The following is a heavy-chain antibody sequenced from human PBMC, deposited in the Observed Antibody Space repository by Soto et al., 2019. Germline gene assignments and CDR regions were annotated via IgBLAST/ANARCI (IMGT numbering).Heavy chain of an antibody. CDR2: LHSGGDT. Sequence: EVQLVESGGGLVQPGGSLRLSCAASGIPVSSNYMTWVRQAPGKGLEWVSVLHSGGDTYYANSVKGRFTISRHDSTNTLFIQMNRMTPEDKAVYYCARDGPYYYASRMDVWGQGTTVTVSS. J-gene: IGHJ6*02. CDR1: GIPVSSNY. CDR3: ARDGPYYYASRMDV. D-gene: IGHD3-10*01. V-gene: IGHV3-53*04.